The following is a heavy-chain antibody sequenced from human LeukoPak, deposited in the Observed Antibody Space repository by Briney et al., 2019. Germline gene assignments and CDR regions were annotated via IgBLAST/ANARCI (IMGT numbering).Heavy chain of an antibody. J-gene: IGHJ4*02. D-gene: IGHD3-22*01. V-gene: IGHV4-4*07. CDR3: ARGVHYYESSGPTKFDY. CDR2: IYTSGST. Sequence: TSETLSLTCTVSGGSISSYYWSWIRQPAGKGLEWIGRIYTSGSTNYNPSLKSRVTMSVDTSKNQFSLKLSSVTAADTAVYYCARGVHYYESSGPTKFDYWGQGTLVTASS. CDR1: GGSISSYY.